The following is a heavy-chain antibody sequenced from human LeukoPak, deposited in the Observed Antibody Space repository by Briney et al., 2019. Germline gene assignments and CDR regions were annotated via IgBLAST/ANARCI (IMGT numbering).Heavy chain of an antibody. CDR3: ARVKMYKWELLGAFDY. CDR1: GFTFSSYG. V-gene: IGHV3-30*03. D-gene: IGHD1-26*01. J-gene: IGHJ4*02. Sequence: GRSLRLSCAAPGFTFSSYGMHWVRQAPGKGLEWVAVISYDGSNKYYADSVKGRFTISRDNSKNTLYLQMNSLRAEDTAVYYCARVKMYKWELLGAFDYWGQGTLVTVSS. CDR2: ISYDGSNK.